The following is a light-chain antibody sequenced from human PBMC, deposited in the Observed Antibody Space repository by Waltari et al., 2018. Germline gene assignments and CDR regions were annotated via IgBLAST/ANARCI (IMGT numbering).Light chain of an antibody. CDR3: HSRDTISTRV. J-gene: IGLJ3*02. CDR1: SLRRYY. V-gene: IGLV3-19*01. CDR2: GQD. Sequence: SSELTQDPAVSVALGQTVRITCQGDSLRRYYASWYQQRPGQAPRLVLYGQDNRPSGNQDLFSGSTSGDTASLTITGAQAEDEADYYCHSRDTISTRVFGGGTRLTV.